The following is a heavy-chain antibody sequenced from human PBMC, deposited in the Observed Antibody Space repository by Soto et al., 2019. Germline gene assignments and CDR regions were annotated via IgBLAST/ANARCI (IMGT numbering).Heavy chain of an antibody. CDR3: ARGLSSWYLFWDY. Sequence: SETLSLTCAVYGGSFSGYYWSWIRQPPGKGPEWTGEINHSGSTNYNPSLKSRVTISVDTSKNQFSLKLSSVTAADTAVYYCARGLSSWYLFWDYWGQGTLVTVSS. D-gene: IGHD6-13*01. V-gene: IGHV4-34*01. CDR1: GGSFSGYY. J-gene: IGHJ4*02. CDR2: INHSGST.